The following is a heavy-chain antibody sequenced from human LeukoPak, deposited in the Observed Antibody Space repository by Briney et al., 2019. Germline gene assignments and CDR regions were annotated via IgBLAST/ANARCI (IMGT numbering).Heavy chain of an antibody. J-gene: IGHJ6*03. CDR3: AKLGKTENHYGSGRFSYYYYMDV. CDR2: FSSSSSYI. CDR1: GFTFSSYS. D-gene: IGHD3-10*01. V-gene: IGHV3-21*01. Sequence: PGGSLRLSCAASGFTFSSYSMNWVRQAPGKGLEWVSSFSSSSSYIYYADSVKGRFTISRDNAKNSLYLQMNSLRAEDTAVYYCAKLGKTENHYGSGRFSYYYYMDVWGKGTTVTISS.